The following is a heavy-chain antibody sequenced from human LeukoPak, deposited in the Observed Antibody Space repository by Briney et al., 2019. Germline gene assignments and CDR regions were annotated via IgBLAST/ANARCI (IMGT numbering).Heavy chain of an antibody. J-gene: IGHJ4*02. CDR2: IKQDGSEK. D-gene: IGHD3-9*01. Sequence: GGSLRLSCAASGFTFSSYWMSWVRQAPGKGLEWVANIKQDGSEKYYVDSVKGRFTISRDNAKNSLYLQMNSLRAEDTAVYYCARVGPDYDILTGYYGMYCFDYWGQGTLVTVSS. CDR1: GFTFSSYW. CDR3: ARVGPDYDILTGYYGMYCFDY. V-gene: IGHV3-7*01.